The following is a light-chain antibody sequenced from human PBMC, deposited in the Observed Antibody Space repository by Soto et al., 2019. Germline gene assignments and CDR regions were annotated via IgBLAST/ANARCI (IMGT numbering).Light chain of an antibody. J-gene: IGLJ3*02. CDR1: SSDVGGYNY. CDR3: CSYAEWV. Sequence: QSVLTQPRSVSGSPGQSVTISCTGTSSDVGGYNYVSWYQQHPGKAPKLMIYDVSKRPSGVPDRFSGSKSGNTASLTISGLQAEDEADYYCCSYAEWVFGGGTQLTVL. V-gene: IGLV2-11*01. CDR2: DVS.